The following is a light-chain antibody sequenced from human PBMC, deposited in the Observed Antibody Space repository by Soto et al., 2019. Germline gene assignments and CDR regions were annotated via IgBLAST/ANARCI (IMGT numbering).Light chain of an antibody. J-gene: IGLJ2*01. Sequence: QSALTQPASVSGSPGQSITISCTGTSSDVGAYDSVSWYQQHPGKAPKLMIYDVSVRPSGVSHRFAGSKSGNTAYLTISGLQAEDEADYHCSSYTTSGTVVFGGGTKVTVL. CDR1: SSDVGAYDS. CDR2: DVS. CDR3: SSYTTSGTVV. V-gene: IGLV2-14*03.